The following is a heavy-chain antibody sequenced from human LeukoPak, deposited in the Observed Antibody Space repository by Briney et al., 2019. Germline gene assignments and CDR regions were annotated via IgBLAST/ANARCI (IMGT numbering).Heavy chain of an antibody. CDR3: ARDVSSGWTD. D-gene: IGHD6-19*01. CDR2: IYYSGST. V-gene: IGHV4-59*01. J-gene: IGHJ4*02. Sequence: SETLSLTCTVSGGSISSYYWSWIRQPPGKGLEWIGYIYYSGSTNYNPSLKSRVTISVDTSKNQFSLKLSSVSAADTAVYYCARDVSSGWTDWGQGTLVTVSS. CDR1: GGSISSYY.